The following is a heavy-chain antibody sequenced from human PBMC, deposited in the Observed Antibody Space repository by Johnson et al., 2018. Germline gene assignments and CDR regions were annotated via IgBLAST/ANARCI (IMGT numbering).Heavy chain of an antibody. J-gene: IGHJ6*03. D-gene: IGHD3-10*01. CDR2: IKRKTDGGTT. Sequence: VQLVQSGGGVVQPGRSLRLSCAASGFTVSSNYMSWVRQAPGKGLEWVGRIKRKTDGGTTDYAAPVKGRFTISRDDSKNTLSLQMNSLKTEDTAVYYCTTDGVYYGSGSYYNLDYYYYMDVWGKGTTVTVSS. CDR1: GFTVSSNY. V-gene: IGHV3-15*01. CDR3: TTDGVYYGSGSYYNLDYYYYMDV.